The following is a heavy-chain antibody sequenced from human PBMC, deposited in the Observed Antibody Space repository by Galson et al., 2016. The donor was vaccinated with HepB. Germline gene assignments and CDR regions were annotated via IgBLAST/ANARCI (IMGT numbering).Heavy chain of an antibody. CDR1: GFSLSTSGVG. CDR3: AQRRNDILTGYYSPGWFDP. V-gene: IGHV2-5*01. Sequence: ALVKPTQTLTLTCTLSGFSLSTSGVGVGWIRQPPGKALEWHALIYWNDHKRYSPSLKSRLTITKDSSRNQVVLTMTNMDPVDTATYYCAQRRNDILTGYYSPGWFDPWGQGTLVTVSS. D-gene: IGHD3-9*01. CDR2: IYWNDHK. J-gene: IGHJ5*01.